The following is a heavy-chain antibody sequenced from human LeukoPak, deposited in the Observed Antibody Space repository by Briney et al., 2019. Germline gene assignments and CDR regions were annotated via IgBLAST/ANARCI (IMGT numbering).Heavy chain of an antibody. J-gene: IGHJ4*02. V-gene: IGHV4-34*01. Sequence: SETLSLTCAVYGGSFSGYYWTWIRQPPGKGLEWIGEINDSGSTNYNPSLKSRLIISVDTSKDRFSLKLTSVTAADTAVYYCARGRRWWGQGSLVTVSS. CDR3: ARGRRW. CDR2: INDSGST. D-gene: IGHD5-24*01. CDR1: GGSFSGYY.